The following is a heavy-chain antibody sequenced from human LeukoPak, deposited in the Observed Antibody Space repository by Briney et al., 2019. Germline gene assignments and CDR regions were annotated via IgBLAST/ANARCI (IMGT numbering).Heavy chain of an antibody. CDR1: GGSISSYY. CDR3: ARVSGYLYDY. CDR2: IYSSGST. D-gene: IGHD3-3*01. Sequence: SETLSLTCTVSGGSISSYYWSWIRQPPGKGLEWIGNIYSSGSTTYNPSLESRVSISVDTSNNQFSLKLSSVTAADTAVYYCARVSGYLYDYWGQGTLVTVSS. J-gene: IGHJ4*02. V-gene: IGHV4-59*01.